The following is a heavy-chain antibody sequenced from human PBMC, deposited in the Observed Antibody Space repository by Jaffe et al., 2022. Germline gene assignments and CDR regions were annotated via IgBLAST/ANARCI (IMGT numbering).Heavy chain of an antibody. D-gene: IGHD3-22*01. CDR1: GGSISSYY. Sequence: QVQLQESGPGLVKPSETLSLTCTVSGGSISSYYWSWIRQPPGKGLEWIGYIYYSGSTNYNPSLKSRVTISVDTSKNQFSLKLSSVTAADTAVYYCARDRQGVYYDSSGYYYHAFDIWGQGTMVTVSS. CDR3: ARDRQGVYYDSSGYYYHAFDI. J-gene: IGHJ3*02. V-gene: IGHV4-59*01. CDR2: IYYSGST.